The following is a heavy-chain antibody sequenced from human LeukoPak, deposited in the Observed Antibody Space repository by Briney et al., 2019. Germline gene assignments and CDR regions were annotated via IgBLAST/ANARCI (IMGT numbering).Heavy chain of an antibody. J-gene: IGHJ4*02. CDR1: GGSISSGGYY. V-gene: IGHV4-30-2*01. Sequence: KPSETLSLTCTVSGGSISSGGYYWSWIRQPPGKGLEWIGYIYHSGSTYYNPSLKSRVTISVDRSKNQFSLKLSSVTAADTAVYYCAGSIVVVPAAIVDWGQGTLVTVSS. CDR2: IYHSGST. CDR3: AGSIVVVPAAIVD. D-gene: IGHD2-2*02.